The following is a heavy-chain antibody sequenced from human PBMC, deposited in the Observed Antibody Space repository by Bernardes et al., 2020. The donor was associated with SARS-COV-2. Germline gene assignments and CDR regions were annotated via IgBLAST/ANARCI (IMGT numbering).Heavy chain of an antibody. CDR3: AKDISTNGHYYFDY. V-gene: IGHV3-48*04. Sequence: GGSLRLSCAASGFTFSSYSMNWVRQAPGKGLEWVSYISSSSSTIYYADSVKGRFTISRDNAKNSLYLQMNSLGAEDTALYYCAKDISTNGHYYFDYWGQGTLVTVSS. CDR1: GFTFSSYS. D-gene: IGHD2-15*01. CDR2: ISSSSSTI. J-gene: IGHJ4*02.